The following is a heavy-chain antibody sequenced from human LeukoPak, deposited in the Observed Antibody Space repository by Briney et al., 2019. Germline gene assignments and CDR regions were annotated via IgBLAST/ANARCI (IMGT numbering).Heavy chain of an antibody. V-gene: IGHV3-21*01. J-gene: IGHJ2*01. CDR1: GFTFSSYN. Sequence: GGSLRLSCAASGFTFSSYNMNWVRQARGKGLEWVSSISSGSNYIYYADSVKGRFTISGDNARNPLYLQMNSLRAEDTAVYYCARDGLAGATLRWCFDIWGRGTLVTVSS. D-gene: IGHD1-26*01. CDR2: ISSGSNYI. CDR3: ARDGLAGATLRWCFDI.